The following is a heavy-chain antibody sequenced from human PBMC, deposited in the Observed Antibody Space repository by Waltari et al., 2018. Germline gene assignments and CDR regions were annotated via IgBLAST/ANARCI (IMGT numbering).Heavy chain of an antibody. Sequence: QLQLQESGPGLVQPSETLSLTCTVPGGSISSSSYSWGWFRQPPGKGLEWIGSIYYSGSTYYNPSLKSRVTISVDTSKNQFSLKLSSVTAADTAVYYCVRFWSGYYNWFDPWGQGTLVTVSS. V-gene: IGHV4-39*01. D-gene: IGHD3-3*01. CDR2: IYYSGST. CDR3: VRFWSGYYNWFDP. CDR1: GGSISSSSYS. J-gene: IGHJ5*02.